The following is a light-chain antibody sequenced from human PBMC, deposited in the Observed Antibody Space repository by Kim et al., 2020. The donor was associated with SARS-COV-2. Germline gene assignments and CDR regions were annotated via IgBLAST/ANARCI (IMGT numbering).Light chain of an antibody. CDR3: ISYTSSNTPHWV. CDR1: SSDVGVYNY. J-gene: IGLJ3*02. Sequence: ITISCTGTSSDVGVYNYVSWYQHHPGKAPKLMIYDVSKRPSGVSNRFSGSKSGNTASLTISGLQAEDEADYYCISYTSSNTPHWVFGGGTQLTVL. V-gene: IGLV2-14*03. CDR2: DVS.